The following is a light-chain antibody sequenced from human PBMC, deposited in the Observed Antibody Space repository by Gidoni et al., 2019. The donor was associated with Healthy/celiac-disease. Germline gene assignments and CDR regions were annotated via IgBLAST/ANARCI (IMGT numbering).Light chain of an antibody. CDR1: QSVSSN. J-gene: IGKJ3*01. Sequence: EIVMTQSPATLSVSPGERANLSCRASQSVSSNLAWYQQKPGQAPRLLIYGASTRATGIPARFSGSGSGTEFTLTISSLQSEDFAVYYCQQYNNWPLTFGPGTNVDIK. CDR3: QQYNNWPLT. CDR2: GAS. V-gene: IGKV3-15*01.